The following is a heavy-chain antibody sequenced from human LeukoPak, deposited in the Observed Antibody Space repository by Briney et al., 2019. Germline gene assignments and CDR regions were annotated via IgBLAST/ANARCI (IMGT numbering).Heavy chain of an antibody. J-gene: IGHJ5*02. CDR1: GLTFTDAW. D-gene: IGHD5/OR15-5a*01. CDR2: IKNKGTT. CDR3: VGVSSTWELLFS. Sequence: GGSLRLSCVVSGLTFTDAWVSWVRQGPGKGLEWIGRIKNKGTTDSAASVKGRFTISRDDSKNTVYLQMNNLKTEDTAVYYCVGVSSTWELLFSWGQGALVTVSS. V-gene: IGHV3-15*01.